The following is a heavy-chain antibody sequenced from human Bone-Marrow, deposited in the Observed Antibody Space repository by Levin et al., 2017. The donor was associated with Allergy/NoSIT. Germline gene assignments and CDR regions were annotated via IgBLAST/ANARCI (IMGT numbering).Heavy chain of an antibody. CDR2: IYPYNSDT. CDR1: GYSFTNYW. D-gene: IGHD6-25*01. V-gene: IGHV5-51*01. J-gene: IGHJ6*03. Sequence: GESLKISCEGSGYSFTNYWIGWVRQMPGKGLEWMGVIYPYNSDTIYSPSFEGQVTISVDKSISTAYLQWGSLKASDTAIYYCARHGIAAAGNYQYYMDVWGKGTAVTV. CDR3: ARHGIAAAGNYQYYMDV.